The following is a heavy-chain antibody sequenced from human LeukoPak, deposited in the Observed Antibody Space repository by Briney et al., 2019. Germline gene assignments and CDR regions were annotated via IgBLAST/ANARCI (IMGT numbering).Heavy chain of an antibody. J-gene: IGHJ4*02. CDR1: GGSISGYY. D-gene: IGHD3-16*01. V-gene: IGHV4-59*01. Sequence: PSETLSLTCIVSGGSISGYYWSWIRQPPGKGLEWIGYMYNSGSTNYNPSLKSRVNISVDTSNNQFSLKLSAVTAGDTAVYYCARDRWGSSGHFDYWGQGTLVTVSS. CDR2: MYNSGST. CDR3: ARDRWGSSGHFDY.